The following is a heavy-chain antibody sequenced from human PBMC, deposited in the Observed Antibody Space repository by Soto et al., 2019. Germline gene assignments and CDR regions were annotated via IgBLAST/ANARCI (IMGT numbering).Heavy chain of an antibody. CDR3: ARGRGDCSGGSCYSWYSYYYYGMDV. Sequence: QVQLVQSGAEVKKPGSSVKVSCKASGGTFSSYAISWVRQAPGQGLEWMGGIIPIFGTANYAQKFQGRVTITADKSTSTAYMELSSLRSEDTAVYYCARGRGDCSGGSCYSWYSYYYYGMDVWGQGTTVTVSS. D-gene: IGHD2-15*01. V-gene: IGHV1-69*06. CDR1: GGTFSSYA. CDR2: IIPIFGTA. J-gene: IGHJ6*02.